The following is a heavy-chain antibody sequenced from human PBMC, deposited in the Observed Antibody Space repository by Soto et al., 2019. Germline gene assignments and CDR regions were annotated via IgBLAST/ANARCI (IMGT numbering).Heavy chain of an antibody. CDR3: ARPRPRQRGWFDP. CDR2: INPNSGGT. V-gene: IGHV1-2*02. D-gene: IGHD6-25*01. J-gene: IGHJ5*02. CDR1: GYTFTGYD. Sequence: QVQLVQSGAEVKKPGASVKVSCKASGYTFTGYDMHWVRQAPGQGLEWMGWINPNSGGTNYAQKFQGRVTMTRDTSISTDYMELSRLRSDDTAVYYCARPRPRQRGWFDPWGQGTLVTVSS.